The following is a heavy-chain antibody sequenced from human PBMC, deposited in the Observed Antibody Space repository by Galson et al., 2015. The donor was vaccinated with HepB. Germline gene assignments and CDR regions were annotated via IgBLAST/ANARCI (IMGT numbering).Heavy chain of an antibody. V-gene: IGHV2-70*11. CDR3: ARILLTTVTTGFDY. CDR2: IDWDDDK. Sequence: PALVKPTQTLTLTCTFSGFSLSTSGMCVSWIRQPPGKALEWLARIDWDDDKYYSTSLKTRLTISKDTSKNQVVLTMTNMDPVDTATYYCARILLTTVTTGFDYWGQGTLVTVSS. D-gene: IGHD4-17*01. CDR1: GFSLSTSGMC. J-gene: IGHJ4*02.